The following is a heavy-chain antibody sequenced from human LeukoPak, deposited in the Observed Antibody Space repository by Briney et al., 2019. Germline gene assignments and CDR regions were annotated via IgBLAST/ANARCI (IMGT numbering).Heavy chain of an antibody. V-gene: IGHV1-24*01. Sequence: GASVKVSCKVSGYTLTELSMHWVRQAPGKGLEWMGGFDPEDGETIYAQKFQGRVTMTEDTSTDTAYMELGSLRSEDTAVYYCATTGYSSGWYFDYWGQGTLVTVSS. CDR2: FDPEDGET. J-gene: IGHJ4*02. D-gene: IGHD6-19*01. CDR1: GYTLTELS. CDR3: ATTGYSSGWYFDY.